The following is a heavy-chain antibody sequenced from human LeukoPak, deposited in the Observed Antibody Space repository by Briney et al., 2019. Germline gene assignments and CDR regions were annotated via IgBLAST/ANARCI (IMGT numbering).Heavy chain of an antibody. Sequence: SETLSLTCTVSGGSISSSSYYWGRIRQPPGKGLEWIGSIYNSGSTYYNPSLKSRVTISVDTSKNQFSLKLSSVTAADTAVYYCARLDYDILTGYYSPFQHWGQGTLVTVSS. D-gene: IGHD3-9*01. V-gene: IGHV4-39*01. CDR3: ARLDYDILTGYYSPFQH. J-gene: IGHJ1*01. CDR2: IYNSGST. CDR1: GGSISSSSYY.